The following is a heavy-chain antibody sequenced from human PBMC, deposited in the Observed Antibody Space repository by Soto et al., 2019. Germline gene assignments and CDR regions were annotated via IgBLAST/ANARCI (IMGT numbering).Heavy chain of an antibody. V-gene: IGHV3-30-3*01. CDR1: GFTISSYA. CDR2: ISYDGSNK. J-gene: IGHJ6*02. CDR3: ARVRRGYSYGFNYYYGMDV. Sequence: GGSLRLSCAASGFTISSYAMHWVRQAPGKGLEWVAVISYDGSNKYYADSVKGRFTISRDNSKNTLYLQMNSLRAEDTAVYYCARVRRGYSYGFNYYYGMDVWGQGTTVTVSS. D-gene: IGHD5-18*01.